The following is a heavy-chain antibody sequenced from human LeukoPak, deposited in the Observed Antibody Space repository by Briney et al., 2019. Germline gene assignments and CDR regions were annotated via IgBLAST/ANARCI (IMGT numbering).Heavy chain of an antibody. CDR1: GGTFSSYA. CDR3: APEYRSSSYFDS. V-gene: IGHV1-69*05. J-gene: IGHJ4*02. D-gene: IGHD6-6*01. CDR2: IIPIFGTA. Sequence: SVKVSCKASGGTFSSYAISWVRQAPGQGLEWMGGIIPIFGTANYAQKFQGRVTITTDESTSTAYMELSSLRSEDTAVYYCAPEYRSSSYFDSWGQGTLVTVSS.